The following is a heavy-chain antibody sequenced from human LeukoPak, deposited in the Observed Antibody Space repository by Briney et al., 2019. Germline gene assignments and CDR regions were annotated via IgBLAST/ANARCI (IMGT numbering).Heavy chain of an antibody. D-gene: IGHD4-23*01. V-gene: IGHV3-23*01. CDR3: AKDLDYGGNYYYYGMDV. J-gene: IGHJ6*02. CDR2: ISGSGGST. CDR1: GLTFSSYA. Sequence: GGSLRLSCAASGLTFSSYAMSWVRQAPGKGLEWVSAISGSGGSTYYADSVKGRFTISRDNSKNTLYLQMNSLRAEDTAVYYCAKDLDYGGNYYYYGMDVWGQGTTVTVSS.